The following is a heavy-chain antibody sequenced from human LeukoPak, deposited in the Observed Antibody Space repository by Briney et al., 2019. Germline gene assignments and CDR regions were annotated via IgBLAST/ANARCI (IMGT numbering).Heavy chain of an antibody. CDR1: GGSISNYY. CDR3: ARGGTRDNWVYYIDY. CDR2: IYYSGHT. D-gene: IGHD1-1*01. V-gene: IGHV4-59*01. J-gene: IGHJ4*02. Sequence: PSETLSLTCAVSGGSISNYYWSWIRQSPEKGLEWIGYIYYSGHTNYNPSLKSRVTMSVDTSKSQFSLKVTSVTAADTAVYYCARGGTRDNWVYYIDYWGQGTLVTVSS.